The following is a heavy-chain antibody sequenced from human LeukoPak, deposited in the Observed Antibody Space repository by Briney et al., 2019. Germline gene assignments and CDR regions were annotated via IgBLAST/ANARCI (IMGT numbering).Heavy chain of an antibody. CDR2: ISNSGSTI. CDR1: GFTFSDYY. Sequence: GGSLRLSCAASGFTFSDYYMSRIRQAPGKGLEWVSYISNSGSTIYYADPVKGRFTISRDNAKNSLYLQMNSLRAEDTAVYYCARDQSYYGSGSPMNVWGKGTTVTVSS. D-gene: IGHD3-10*01. V-gene: IGHV3-11*04. J-gene: IGHJ6*03. CDR3: ARDQSYYGSGSPMNV.